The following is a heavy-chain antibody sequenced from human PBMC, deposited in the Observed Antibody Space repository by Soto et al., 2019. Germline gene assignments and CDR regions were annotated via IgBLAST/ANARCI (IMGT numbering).Heavy chain of an antibody. V-gene: IGHV4-31*11. CDR1: GGSISSGGYY. CDR2: IYYSGST. J-gene: IGHJ5*02. CDR3: ARTSYDSSGTAADP. Sequence: SETLSLTWAVSGGSISSGGYYWSWIRQHPGKGLEWIGYIYYSGSTYYNPSLKSRVTISVDTSKNQFSLKLSSVTAADTAVYYCARTSYDSSGTAADPWGQGTLVTVSS. D-gene: IGHD3-22*01.